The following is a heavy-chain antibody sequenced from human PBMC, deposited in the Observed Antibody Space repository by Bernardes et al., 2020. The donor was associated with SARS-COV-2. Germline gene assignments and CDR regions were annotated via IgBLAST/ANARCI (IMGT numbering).Heavy chain of an antibody. D-gene: IGHD6-13*01. J-gene: IGHJ4*02. Sequence: GGSLRLSCAASGFTFSSYAMSWVRQAPGKGLEWVSAISGSGGSTYYADSVKGRFTISRDNSKNTLYLQMNSLRAEDTAVYYCAKDRAHGSSSSHFDYWGQGTLVTVSS. CDR3: AKDRAHGSSSSHFDY. CDR1: GFTFSSYA. V-gene: IGHV3-23*01. CDR2: ISGSGGST.